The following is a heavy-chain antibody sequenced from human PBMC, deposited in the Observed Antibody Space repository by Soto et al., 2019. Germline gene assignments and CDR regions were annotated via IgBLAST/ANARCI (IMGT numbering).Heavy chain of an antibody. CDR3: ARGGRYGSGSYYNYYYYGMDV. V-gene: IGHV3-72*01. CDR2: TRNKANSYTT. D-gene: IGHD3-10*01. Sequence: GGSLRLSCAASGFTFSDHYMDWVRQAPGKGLEWVGRTRNKANSYTTEYAASVKGRFTISRDDSKNSLYLQMNSLKTEDTAVYYGARGGRYGSGSYYNYYYYGMDVWGQGTTVTVSS. CDR1: GFTFSDHY. J-gene: IGHJ6*02.